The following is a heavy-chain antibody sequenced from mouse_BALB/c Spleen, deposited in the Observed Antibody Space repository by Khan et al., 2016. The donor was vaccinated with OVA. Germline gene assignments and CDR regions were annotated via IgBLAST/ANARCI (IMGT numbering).Heavy chain of an antibody. CDR3: ARKDYYDYDPFPY. V-gene: IGHV3-2*02. Sequence: EVQLQESGPGLVKPSQSLSLTCTVTGYSITSEYAWNWIRQFPGNKLEWMGYINYSGNTRFNPSLKSRTSITPDTSKNQFFLQLKSVTTEDTATYYCARKDYYDYDPFPYWGQGTLVTVSA. D-gene: IGHD2-4*01. CDR1: GYSITSEYA. CDR2: INYSGNT. J-gene: IGHJ3*01.